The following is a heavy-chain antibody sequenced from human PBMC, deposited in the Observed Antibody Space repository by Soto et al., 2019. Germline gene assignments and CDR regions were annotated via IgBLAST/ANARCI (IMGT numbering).Heavy chain of an antibody. Sequence: GGSLRLSCAASGFTFINYAMTWVRQAPGKGLEWVSGISRSGDNTYYADSVKGRFAISRDDSKNTVYLQMNSLGADDTAVYYCASEYGSGSYGYYYGMDVWGQGTTVTVSS. J-gene: IGHJ6*02. D-gene: IGHD3-10*01. CDR2: ISRSGDNT. V-gene: IGHV3-23*01. CDR1: GFTFINYA. CDR3: ASEYGSGSYGYYYGMDV.